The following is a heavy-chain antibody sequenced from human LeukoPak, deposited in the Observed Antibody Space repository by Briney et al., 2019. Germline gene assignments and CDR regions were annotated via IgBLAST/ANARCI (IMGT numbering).Heavy chain of an antibody. D-gene: IGHD2-15*01. J-gene: IGHJ4*02. V-gene: IGHV3-21*01. Sequence: GGSLRLSCAASGFIFSSYTMNWVRQAPRKGLEWVSSISDDTTYEYYADSVKGRFTISRDNAKKSLYLQMSSLRAEDAAVYYCARTYCSGGSCYSYFDDWGQGNLVTVSS. CDR1: GFIFSSYT. CDR3: ARTYCSGGSCYSYFDD. CDR2: ISDDTTYE.